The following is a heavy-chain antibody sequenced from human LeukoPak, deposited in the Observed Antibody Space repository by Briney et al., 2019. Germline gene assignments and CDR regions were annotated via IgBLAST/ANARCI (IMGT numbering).Heavy chain of an antibody. CDR3: ARDVDTGDYYFDY. J-gene: IGHJ4*02. CDR1: GFTFSSYA. V-gene: IGHV3-30*04. D-gene: IGHD5-18*01. Sequence: GGSLRLSCAASGFTFSSYAMHWVRQAPGKGLEWVAVISYDGSNKYYADSVKGRFTISRDNSKNALYLQMNSLRAEDTAVYYCARDVDTGDYYFDYWGQGTLVTVSS. CDR2: ISYDGSNK.